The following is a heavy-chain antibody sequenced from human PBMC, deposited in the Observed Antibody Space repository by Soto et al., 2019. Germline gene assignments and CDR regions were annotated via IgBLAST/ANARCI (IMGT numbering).Heavy chain of an antibody. D-gene: IGHD1-20*01. CDR2: ISGSGGST. CDR3: AKDIRSAYNWNDGAGYYYYGMDV. V-gene: IGHV3-23*01. J-gene: IGHJ6*02. CDR1: GFTFSSYA. Sequence: GGSLRLSCAASGFTFSSYAMSWVRQAPGKGLEWVSAISGSGGSTYYADSVKGRFTISRDNSKNTLYLQMNSLRAEDTAVYYCAKDIRSAYNWNDGAGYYYYGMDVWGQGTTVTVSS.